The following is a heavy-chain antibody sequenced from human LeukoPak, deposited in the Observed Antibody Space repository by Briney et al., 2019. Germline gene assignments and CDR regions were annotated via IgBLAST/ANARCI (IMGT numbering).Heavy chain of an antibody. V-gene: IGHV1-18*01. CDR3: ARTPQRYYDSKVLDV. D-gene: IGHD3-22*01. CDR2: ISGYNGNR. CDR1: GYTFTSYG. Sequence: ASVEVSCKASGYTFTSYGITWVRQAPGQGLEWMGWISGYNGNRKSAQKVQDRVIMTTDTPTSTAYMELRSLRSDDTAVYYCARTPQRYYDSKVLDVWGQGTTVTVSS. J-gene: IGHJ3*01.